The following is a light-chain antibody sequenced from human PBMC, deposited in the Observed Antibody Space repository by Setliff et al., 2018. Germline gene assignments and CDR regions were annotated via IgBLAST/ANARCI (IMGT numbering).Light chain of an antibody. CDR3: QVWDSRNDLNYV. V-gene: IGLV3-21*04. CDR2: SDS. CDR1: NIGSKG. Sequence: SYELTQPPSVSVAPGKTATITCGGNNIGSKGVHWYQQKPGQAPVLVIYSDSDRPSGIPERISGSKSGNTATLTISRVEAGDEADYYCQVWDSRNDLNYVFGTGTRSPS. J-gene: IGLJ1*01.